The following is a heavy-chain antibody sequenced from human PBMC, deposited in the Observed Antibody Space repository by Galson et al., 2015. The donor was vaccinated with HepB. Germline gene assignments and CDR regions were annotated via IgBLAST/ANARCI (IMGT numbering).Heavy chain of an antibody. V-gene: IGHV3-21*01. CDR1: GFTFSSYS. CDR3: ARTSIAARPRVVWFDP. CDR2: ISSSSSYI. Sequence: SLRLSCAASGFTFSSYSMNWVRQAPGKGLEWVSSISSSSSYIYYADSVKGRFTISRDNAKNSLYLQMNSLRAEDTAVYYCARTSIAARPRVVWFDPWGQGTLVTVSS. D-gene: IGHD6-6*01. J-gene: IGHJ5*02.